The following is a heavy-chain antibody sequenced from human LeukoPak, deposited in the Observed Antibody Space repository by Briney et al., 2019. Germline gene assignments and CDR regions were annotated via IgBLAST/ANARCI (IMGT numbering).Heavy chain of an antibody. J-gene: IGHJ6*03. CDR1: GFTFSSYD. CDR2: ISDDRSNK. V-gene: IGHV3-30*03. Sequence: GGSLRLSYAASGFTFSSYDMHWVRQASGKGLEWVAVISDDRSNKYYADSVKGRFTISRDNSKNTLYLQMNSLRAEDTAVYYCARGERLSYYYYMDVWGKGTTVTVSS. D-gene: IGHD2-21*01. CDR3: ARGERLSYYYYMDV.